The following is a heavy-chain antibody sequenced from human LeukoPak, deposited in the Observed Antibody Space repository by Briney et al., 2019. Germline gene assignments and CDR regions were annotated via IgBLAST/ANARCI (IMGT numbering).Heavy chain of an antibody. D-gene: IGHD3-9*01. CDR2: INPNSGGT. CDR1: GYTFTCYY. V-gene: IGHV1-2*02. J-gene: IGHJ5*02. CDR3: ARGINDYDILTGYRGPGWFDP. Sequence: ASVKVSCKASGYTFTCYYMHWVRQAPGQGLEWMGWINPNSGGTNYAQKFQGRVTMTRDTSISTAYMELSRLRSDDTAVYYCARGINDYDILTGYRGPGWFDPWGQGTLVTVSS.